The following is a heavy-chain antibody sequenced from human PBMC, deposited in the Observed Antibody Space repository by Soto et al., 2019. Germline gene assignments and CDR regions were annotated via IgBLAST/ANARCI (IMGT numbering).Heavy chain of an antibody. D-gene: IGHD3-22*01. CDR3: ARKKYNSCGPWPS. V-gene: IGHV4-39*01. CDR1: GGSISSSSYY. CDR2: IYYSGST. Sequence: SETLSLTCTVSGGSISSSSYYWGWIRQPPGKGLEWIGSIYYSGSTYYNPSLKSRVTISVDTSKNQFSLKLSSVTAADTAVYYWARKKYNSCGPWPSWGQGTRVTVS. J-gene: IGHJ5*02.